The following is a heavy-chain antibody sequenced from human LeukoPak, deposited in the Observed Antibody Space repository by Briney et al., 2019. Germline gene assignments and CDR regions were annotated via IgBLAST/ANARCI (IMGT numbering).Heavy chain of an antibody. CDR2: IIPIFGTA. D-gene: IGHD2-2*01. CDR3: AGAIVVDNYYYYYMDV. CDR1: GGTISSYA. V-gene: IGHV1-69*05. J-gene: IGHJ6*03. Sequence: ASVKVSCKASGGTISSYAISWVRQAPGQGLEWMGGIIPIFGTANYAQKFQGRVTITTDESTSTAYMELSSLRSEDTAVYYCAGAIVVDNYYYYYMDVWGKGTTVTVSS.